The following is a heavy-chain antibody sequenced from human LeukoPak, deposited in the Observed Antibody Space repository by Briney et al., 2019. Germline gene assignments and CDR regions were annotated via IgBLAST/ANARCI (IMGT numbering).Heavy chain of an antibody. J-gene: IGHJ4*02. Sequence: GGSLRLSCAPSGFMFNNYAMSWVRQAPGKGLEWVSGINSGERRYYADSVRGRFTISRDNSKNTLYPQMHSLRAEDTAVYFCARGWYNFDYWGQGTLVTVSS. CDR3: ARGWYNFDY. D-gene: IGHD6-19*01. CDR1: GFMFNNYA. CDR2: INSGERR. V-gene: IGHV3-23*01.